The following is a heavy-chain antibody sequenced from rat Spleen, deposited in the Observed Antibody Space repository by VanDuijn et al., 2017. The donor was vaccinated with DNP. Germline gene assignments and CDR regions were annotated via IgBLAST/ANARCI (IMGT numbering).Heavy chain of an antibody. Sequence: EVQLVESGGGLVQPGRSLKLSCAASGFTFSYHYMAWVRQAPTKGLEWVAYISYDGDTNYNGDSVKGRFTISRDNAKSTLYLQIHSLRSEDMATYYCARPARGWFAYWGQGTLVTVSS. V-gene: IGHV5-22*01. J-gene: IGHJ3*01. CDR2: ISYDGDTN. CDR3: ARPARGWFAY. CDR1: GFTFSYHY.